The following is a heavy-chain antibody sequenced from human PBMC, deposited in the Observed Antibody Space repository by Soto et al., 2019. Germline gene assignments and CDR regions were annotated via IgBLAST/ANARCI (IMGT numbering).Heavy chain of an antibody. J-gene: IGHJ6*01. D-gene: IGHD1-26*01. CDR1: RYTFTNFY. V-gene: IGHV1-46*01. CDR3: ARSQVGRTLDV. CDR2: INPSGGST. Sequence: GASVKVSCKASRYTFTNFYIHWLRQAPGQGLEWVGIINPSGGSTTYPQKFQGRVTMTRDTSTSTVHMELITLRSEDTAVYYCARSQVGRTLDVRGPGTTATVSS.